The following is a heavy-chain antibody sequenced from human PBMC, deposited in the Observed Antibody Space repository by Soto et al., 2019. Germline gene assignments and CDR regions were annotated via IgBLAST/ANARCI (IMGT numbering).Heavy chain of an antibody. J-gene: IGHJ6*03. CDR3: SRVSPPGYYYYYYYMDV. V-gene: IGHV3-49*03. CDR2: IRSKAYGGTT. D-gene: IGHD6-13*01. CDR1: GFTFGDYA. Sequence: PGGSLRLSCTASGFTFGDYAMSWFRQAPGKGLEWVGFIRSKAYGGTTEYAASVKGRFTISRDDSKSIAYLQMNSLKTEDTAVYYCSRVSPPGYYYYYYYMDVWGKGTTVTVSS.